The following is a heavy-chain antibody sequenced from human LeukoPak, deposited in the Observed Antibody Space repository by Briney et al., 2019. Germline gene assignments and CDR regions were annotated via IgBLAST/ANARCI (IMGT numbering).Heavy chain of an antibody. D-gene: IGHD2-2*01. V-gene: IGHV3-23*01. CDR1: GFTFSSYA. J-gene: IGHJ4*02. CDR3: AKGGGPAAMIYPNYFDY. CDR2: ISGSGGST. Sequence: GGSLRLSCAASGFTFSSYAMSWVRQAPGKGLEWVSAISGSGGSTYYADSVKGRFTISRDNSKNTLYLQMNSLRAEDPAVYYCAKGGGPAAMIYPNYFDYWGQGTLVTVSS.